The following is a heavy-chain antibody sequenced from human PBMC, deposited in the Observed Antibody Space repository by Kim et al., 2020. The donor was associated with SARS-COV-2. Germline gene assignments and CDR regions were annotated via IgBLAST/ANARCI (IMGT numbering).Heavy chain of an antibody. D-gene: IGHD3-3*01. V-gene: IGHV3-15*01. CDR2: IKSKTDGGTT. Sequence: GGSLRLSCAASGFTFSNAWMSWVRQAPGKGLEWVGRIKSKTDGGTTDYAAPVKGRFTISRDDSKNTLYLQMNSLKTEDTAVYYCTTDTVTDGITIFGVVIKGPRYFAYWGQGTLVTVSS. J-gene: IGHJ4*02. CDR3: TTDTVTDGITIFGVVIKGPRYFAY. CDR1: GFTFSNAW.